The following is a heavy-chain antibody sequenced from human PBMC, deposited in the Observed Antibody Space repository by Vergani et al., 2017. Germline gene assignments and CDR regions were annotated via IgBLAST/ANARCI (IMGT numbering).Heavy chain of an antibody. CDR3: ARFNGYSNDYGMDV. D-gene: IGHD4-11*01. CDR2: IKQDGSEK. CDR1: GFTFSSYW. V-gene: IGHV3-7*01. Sequence: EVQLVESGGGLVQPGGSLRLSCAASGFTFSSYWMSWVRQAPGKGLEWVANIKQDGSEKYYVDSVKGRFTISRDNAKNSLYLQMNSLRAEDTAVYYCARFNGYSNDYGMDVWGQGTTVTVSS. J-gene: IGHJ6*02.